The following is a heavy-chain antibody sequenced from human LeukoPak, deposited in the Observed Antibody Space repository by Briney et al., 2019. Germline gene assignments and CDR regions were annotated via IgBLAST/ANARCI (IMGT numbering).Heavy chain of an antibody. D-gene: IGHD3-3*01. CDR3: ARDLWRYDFWSGYYPNWFDP. Sequence: GASVKVSCKASGYTFTSYGISWVRQAPGQGLEWMGWISAYNGNTNYAQKLQGRVTMTTDTSTSTAYMELRSLRSDDTAVYYCARDLWRYDFWSGYYPNWFDPWGQGTLVTVS. V-gene: IGHV1-18*01. J-gene: IGHJ5*02. CDR1: GYTFTSYG. CDR2: ISAYNGNT.